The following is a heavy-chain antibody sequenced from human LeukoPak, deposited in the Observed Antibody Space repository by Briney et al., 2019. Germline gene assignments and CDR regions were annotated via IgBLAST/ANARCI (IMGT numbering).Heavy chain of an antibody. D-gene: IGHD3-10*01. CDR1: GGSISSYY. J-gene: IGHJ4*02. CDR2: IYYSGST. Sequence: SETLSLTCIVSGGSISSYYWSWIRQPPGKGLEWIGYIYYSGSTNYNPSLKSRVTISVDTSKNQFSLKLSSVTAADTAVYYCARVSRHYYGSGSYAEFDYWGQGTLVTVSS. V-gene: IGHV4-59*01. CDR3: ARVSRHYYGSGSYAEFDY.